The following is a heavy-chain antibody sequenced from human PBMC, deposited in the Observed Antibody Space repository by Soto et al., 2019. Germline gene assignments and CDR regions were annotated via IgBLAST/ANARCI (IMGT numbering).Heavy chain of an antibody. CDR3: ARGLSLVVAGNRLGLPDY. CDR1: GDSISSNNW. D-gene: IGHD6-19*01. CDR2: IYHSGST. V-gene: IGHV4-4*02. Sequence: SETLSLTCTVAGDSISSNNWWNWVRQPPGKGLEWIGEIYHSGSTNYNPSLSSRVIISVDTSNNQFSVRLSSVTAADTAIYYCARGLSLVVAGNRLGLPDYWGQGTMVTVS. J-gene: IGHJ4*02.